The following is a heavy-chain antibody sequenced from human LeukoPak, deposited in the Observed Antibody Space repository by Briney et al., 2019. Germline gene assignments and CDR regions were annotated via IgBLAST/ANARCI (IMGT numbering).Heavy chain of an antibody. J-gene: IGHJ5*02. CDR1: GGSISSYY. Sequence: SETLSLTCTVSGGSISSYYWSWIRQPPGKGLEWIGYIYYSGSTKYNPSLKSRVTISVDTSKNQFSLNLSSVTAADTAVYYCAGETQGIAVNWFDPWGQGTLVTVSS. D-gene: IGHD6-19*01. V-gene: IGHV4-59*08. CDR3: AGETQGIAVNWFDP. CDR2: IYYSGST.